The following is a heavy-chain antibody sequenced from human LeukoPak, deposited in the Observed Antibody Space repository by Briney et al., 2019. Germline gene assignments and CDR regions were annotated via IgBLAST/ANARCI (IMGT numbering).Heavy chain of an antibody. CDR3: ARLYYDSSGDDAFDI. Sequence: PSETLSLTCAVYGGSFSSYYWSWIRQPPGKGLEWIGYIYYSGSTNYNPSLKSRVTISVDTSKNQFSLKLSSVTAADTAVYYCARLYYDSSGDDAFDIWGQGTMVTVSS. CDR1: GGSFSSYY. D-gene: IGHD3-22*01. V-gene: IGHV4-59*08. CDR2: IYYSGST. J-gene: IGHJ3*02.